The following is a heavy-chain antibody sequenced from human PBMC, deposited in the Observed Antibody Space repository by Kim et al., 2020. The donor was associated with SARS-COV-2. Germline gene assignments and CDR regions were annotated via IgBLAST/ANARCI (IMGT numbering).Heavy chain of an antibody. J-gene: IGHJ3*02. CDR1: GGSISSYY. CDR3: ARHVLWFEGDAFDI. CDR2: IYYSGST. D-gene: IGHD3-10*01. V-gene: IGHV4-59*08. Sequence: SETLSLTCTVSGGSISSYYWSWIRQPPGKGLEWIGYIYYSGSTNYNSSLKSRVTISVDTSKNQFSLKLSSVTAADTAVYYCARHVLWFEGDAFDIWGQGTMVTVSS.